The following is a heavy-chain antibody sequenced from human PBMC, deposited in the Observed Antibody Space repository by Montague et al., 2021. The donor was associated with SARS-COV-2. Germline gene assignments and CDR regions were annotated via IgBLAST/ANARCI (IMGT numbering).Heavy chain of an antibody. D-gene: IGHD5-18*01. Sequence: SETLSLTCTVTGGPISGSSDYWGWIRQSPGKGLEWIASVDYSGNTYYSPSLKSRLTISVDTSKNQFSLKFNSVTAADTALYYWAIRGYSYGWGGWGQGTLVTVSS. J-gene: IGHJ4*02. CDR1: GGPISGSSDY. CDR2: VDYSGNT. V-gene: IGHV4-39*01. CDR3: AIRGYSYGWGG.